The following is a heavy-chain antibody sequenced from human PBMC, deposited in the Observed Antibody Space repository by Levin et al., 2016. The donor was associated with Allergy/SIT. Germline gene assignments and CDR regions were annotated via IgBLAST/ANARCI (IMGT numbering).Heavy chain of an antibody. CDR3: ARDSSGYYYVTTEYFQH. D-gene: IGHD3-22*01. V-gene: IGHV3-33*01. J-gene: IGHJ1*01. Sequence: VRQMPGKGLEWVAVIWYDGSNKYYADSVKGRFTISRDNSKNTLYLQMNSLRAEDTAVYYCARDSSGYYYVTTEYFQHWGQGTLVTVSS. CDR2: IWYDGSNK.